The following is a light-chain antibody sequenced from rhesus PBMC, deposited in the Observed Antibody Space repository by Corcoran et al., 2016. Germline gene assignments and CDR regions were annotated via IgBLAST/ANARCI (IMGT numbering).Light chain of an antibody. Sequence: DIVMTQSPATLSLSPGERATLSCRASQSVTANLAWYQQNPGQAPSLLIYGASTRATGIPDRFRGRGYVTYFTLTISSLGPEDFAVYYCQHYINWPYSFGHGTKVEIK. CDR2: GAS. V-gene: IGKV3-42*02. CDR3: QHYINWPYS. CDR1: QSVTAN. J-gene: IGKJ2*01.